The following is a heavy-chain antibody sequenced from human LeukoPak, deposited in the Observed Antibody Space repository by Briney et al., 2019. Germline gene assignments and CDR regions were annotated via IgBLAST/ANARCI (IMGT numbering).Heavy chain of an antibody. CDR2: INPNSGGT. V-gene: IGHV1-2*02. J-gene: IGHJ3*02. CDR1: GYTFTGYY. CDR3: ARGRTGYCSSTSCFDAFDI. Sequence: ASVKVSCKASGYTFTGYYMHWVRQAPGQGLEWVGWINPNSGGTNYAQKFQGRVTMTRDTSISTAYMELSRLRSDDTAVYYCARGRTGYCSSTSCFDAFDIWGQGTMVTVSS. D-gene: IGHD2-2*01.